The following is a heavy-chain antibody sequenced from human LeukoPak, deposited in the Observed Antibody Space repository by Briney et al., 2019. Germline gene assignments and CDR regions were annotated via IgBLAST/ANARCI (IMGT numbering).Heavy chain of an antibody. CDR2: ISTGGST. CDR3: ARDQTYYVSSGYYYVTYFQH. D-gene: IGHD3-22*01. J-gene: IGHJ1*01. V-gene: IGHV4-4*07. CDR1: GASISSSY. Sequence: SETLSLTCTVSGASISSSYCSWIRQPAGEGLEWIGRISTGGSTTYNPSFKSRVTMSLDTSKNQFSLNLTSVTAADTAVYYCARDQTYYVSSGYYYVTYFQHWGQGILVTVSS.